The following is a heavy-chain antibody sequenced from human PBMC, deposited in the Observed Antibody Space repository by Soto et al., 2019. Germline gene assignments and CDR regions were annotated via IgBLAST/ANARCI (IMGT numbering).Heavy chain of an antibody. CDR1: GFTFSSYS. V-gene: IGHV3-21*01. CDR2: ISSSSSYI. CDR3: AREIRSSRTTYYYYGMDV. Sequence: EVQLVESGGGLVKPGGSLRLSCAASGFTFSSYSMNWVRQAPGKGLEWVSSISSSSSYIYYADSVKGRFTISRDNAKNLLYLQMNSLRAEDTAVYYCAREIRSSRTTYYYYGMDVWGQGTTVTVSS. D-gene: IGHD6-6*01. J-gene: IGHJ6*02.